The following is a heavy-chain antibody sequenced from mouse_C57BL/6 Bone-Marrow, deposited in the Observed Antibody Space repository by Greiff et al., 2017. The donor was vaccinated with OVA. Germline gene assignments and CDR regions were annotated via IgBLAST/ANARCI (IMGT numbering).Heavy chain of an antibody. V-gene: IGHV5-15*01. CDR1: GFTFSDYG. CDR3: ARQGSYYFDY. CDR2: ISNLAYSI. Sequence: VQLKESGGGLVQPGGSLKLSCAASGFTFSDYGMAWVRQAPRKGPEWVAFISNLAYSIYYADTVTGRFTISRENAKNTLYLEMSSLRSEDTAMYYCARQGSYYFDYWGQGTTLTVSS. J-gene: IGHJ2*01. D-gene: IGHD3-1*01.